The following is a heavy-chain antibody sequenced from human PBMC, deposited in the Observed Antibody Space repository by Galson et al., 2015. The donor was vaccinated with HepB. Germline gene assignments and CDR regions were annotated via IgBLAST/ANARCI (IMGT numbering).Heavy chain of an antibody. CDR2: ISGSSRT. D-gene: IGHD6-13*01. V-gene: IGHV3-23*01. Sequence: SLRLSCAASGFMFSSYAMNWVRQAPGKGLEWVSTISGSSRTYYTDSVTGRFTISRDNSKNTLYLQMKSLRAEDTAVFYCVKLAHSSSWSDAFDLWGQGTLVTVSS. CDR3: VKLAHSSSWSDAFDL. CDR1: GFMFSSYA. J-gene: IGHJ3*01.